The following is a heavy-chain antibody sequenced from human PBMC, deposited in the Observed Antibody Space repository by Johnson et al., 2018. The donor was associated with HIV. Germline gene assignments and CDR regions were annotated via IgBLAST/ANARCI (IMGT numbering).Heavy chain of an antibody. CDR3: AKIVATSDDVLDL. V-gene: IGHV3-33*06. D-gene: IGHD5-12*01. J-gene: IGHJ3*01. CDR1: GFTFSNYA. Sequence: QVQLVESGGGVVQPGRSLRLSCAASGFTFSNYAMHWVRQAPGKGLEWVAVIWYNGSNKYFADSVKGRFTISRDNSKNSLYLQMNSLRAEDTAVFYCAKIVATSDDVLDLWGQGTKVTVSS. CDR2: IWYNGSNK.